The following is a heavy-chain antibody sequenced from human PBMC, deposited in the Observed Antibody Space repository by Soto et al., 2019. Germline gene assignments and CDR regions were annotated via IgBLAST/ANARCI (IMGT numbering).Heavy chain of an antibody. J-gene: IGHJ6*02. CDR1: GGTFSSYT. CDR2: IIPILGIA. V-gene: IGHV1-69*02. Sequence: QVQLVQSGAEVKKPGSSVKVSCKASGGTFSSYTISWVRQAPGQGLEWMGRIIPILGIANYAQKFQGRVTITADKSTSTAYMELSRLRSEDTAVYYCAARGYYYGMDVWGQGTTVTVSS. CDR3: AARGYYYGMDV.